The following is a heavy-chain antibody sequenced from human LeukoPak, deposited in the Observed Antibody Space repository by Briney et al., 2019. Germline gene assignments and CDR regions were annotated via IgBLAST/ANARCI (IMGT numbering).Heavy chain of an antibody. D-gene: IGHD6-19*01. CDR3: AKGGVLSSGWYSYYFDY. CDR2: INWNGGSR. V-gene: IGHV3-20*04. Sequence: GGSLRLSCAASGFKFDDYGMSWVRQVPGKGLEWVSGINWNGGSRGYADSVKGRFTISRDNAKNSLYLQMNSLRAEDTAVYYCAKGGVLSSGWYSYYFDYWGQGTLVTVSS. J-gene: IGHJ4*02. CDR1: GFKFDDYG.